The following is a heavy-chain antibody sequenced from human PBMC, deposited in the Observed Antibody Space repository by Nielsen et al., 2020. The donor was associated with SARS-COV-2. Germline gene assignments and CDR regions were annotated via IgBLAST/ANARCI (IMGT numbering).Heavy chain of an antibody. CDR1: GFTFDDYA. CDR2: ISWNSGSI. D-gene: IGHD6-19*01. Sequence: GGSLRLSCAASGFTFDDYAMHWVRQAPGKGLEWVSGISWNSGSIGYADSVKGRFTISRDNAKNSLYLQMNSLRAEDTAVYYCARVQQWLSTSPPDYWGQGTLVTVSS. J-gene: IGHJ4*02. V-gene: IGHV3-9*01. CDR3: ARVQQWLSTSPPDY.